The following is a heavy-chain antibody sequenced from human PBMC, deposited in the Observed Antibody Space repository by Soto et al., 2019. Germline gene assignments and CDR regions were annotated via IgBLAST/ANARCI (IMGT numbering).Heavy chain of an antibody. Sequence: PGESLKISCKGSGYTFTTYWIACVRQMPGKGLEWMGIIYPGDSDTKYSPSFQGQVTISADKSISTAYLQWSNLKASDSATYYCARSGSGTYERSKYYFYGMDVWGQGATVTVSS. CDR2: IYPGDSDT. D-gene: IGHD3-10*01. CDR1: GYTFTTYW. V-gene: IGHV5-51*01. CDR3: ARSGSGTYERSKYYFYGMDV. J-gene: IGHJ6*02.